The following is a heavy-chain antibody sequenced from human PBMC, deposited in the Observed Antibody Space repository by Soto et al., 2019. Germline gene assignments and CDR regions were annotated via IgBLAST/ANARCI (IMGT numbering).Heavy chain of an antibody. CDR3: ARIRDWNYYYYGMDV. CDR2: IYPGDSDT. D-gene: IGHD1-1*01. CDR1: GYSFTIYW. Sequence: PGESLKISCKGSGYSFTIYWIGWVRQMPGKGLEWMGIIYPGDSDTRYSPSFQGQVTISADKSISTAYLQWSSLKASDTAMYYCARIRDWNYYYYGMDVWGQGTTVTVSS. J-gene: IGHJ6*02. V-gene: IGHV5-51*01.